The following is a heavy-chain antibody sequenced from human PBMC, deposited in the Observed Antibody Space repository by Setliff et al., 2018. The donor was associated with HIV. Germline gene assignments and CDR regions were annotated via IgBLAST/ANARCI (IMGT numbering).Heavy chain of an antibody. J-gene: IGHJ6*03. Sequence: SVKVSCKASGGTFSSYAISWVRQAPGQGLEWMGGIIPILGIANYAQKFQGRVTITADKSTSTAYMELSSLRSEDTAVYYCARAYYYNFWCGYPLVYYYYYMDVWGKGTTVTVSS. CDR2: IIPILGIA. CDR1: GGTFSSYA. V-gene: IGHV1-69*10. D-gene: IGHD3-3*01. CDR3: ARAYYYNFWCGYPLVYYYYYMDV.